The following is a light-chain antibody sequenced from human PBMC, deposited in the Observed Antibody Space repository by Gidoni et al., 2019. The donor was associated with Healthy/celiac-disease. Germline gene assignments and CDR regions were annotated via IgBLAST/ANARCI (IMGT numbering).Light chain of an antibody. CDR2: LGS. CDR1: QSLLHSNGNNY. J-gene: IGKJ3*01. CDR3: MQALQTPRFT. Sequence: DIVMTQSPLSLPVTPGEPASISCRSSQSLLHSNGNNYLEWYLQKPGQSPQLLIYLGSNRASGVPDRFSGSGSGTDFTLKISRVEAEDVGVYYCMQALQTPRFTFGPGTKVDIK. V-gene: IGKV2-28*01.